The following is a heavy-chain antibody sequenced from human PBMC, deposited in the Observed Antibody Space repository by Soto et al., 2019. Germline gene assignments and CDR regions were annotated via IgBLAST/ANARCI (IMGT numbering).Heavy chain of an antibody. CDR3: ARRNKRNIAAAGLVEY. CDR2: INHSGST. CDR1: GGSFSGYY. V-gene: IGHV4-34*01. J-gene: IGHJ4*02. Sequence: SETLSLTCAVYGGSFSGYYWSLIRQRPGKGLEWIGEINHSGSTNYNPYLKRRVTISVDASQNQFSRKLSSVTAEDPAVYYCARRNKRNIAAAGLVEYWGQGTMVTLSS. D-gene: IGHD6-13*01.